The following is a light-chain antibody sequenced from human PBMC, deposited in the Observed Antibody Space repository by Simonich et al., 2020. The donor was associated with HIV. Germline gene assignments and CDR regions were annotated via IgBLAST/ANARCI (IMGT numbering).Light chain of an antibody. J-gene: IGLJ3*02. CDR1: SSDIGGYNY. V-gene: IGLV2-14*03. Sequence: QSALTQPASVSGSPGQSITISCTGTSSDIGGYNYVSWYQKYPGKAPKLMIYDVSNRPSGVSNRFSGSKSGNTASLTISGLQAEDEADYYCSSYTSSSTVVFGGETKLTVL. CDR2: DVS. CDR3: SSYTSSSTVV.